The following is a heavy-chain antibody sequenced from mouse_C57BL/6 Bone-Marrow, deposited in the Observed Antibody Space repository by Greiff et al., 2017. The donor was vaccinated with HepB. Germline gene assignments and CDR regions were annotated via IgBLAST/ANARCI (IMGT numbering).Heavy chain of an antibody. V-gene: IGHV1-82*01. CDR3: ARKLGYFDV. CDR2: IYPGDGDT. D-gene: IGHD3-3*01. Sequence: SGPELVKPGASVKISCKASGYAFSSSWMNWVKQRPGKGLEWIGRIYPGDGDTKYNGKFKGKATLTADKSSSTAYMHLSSLTSEDSAVYFCARKLGYFDVWGTGTTVTVSS. CDR1: GYAFSSSW. J-gene: IGHJ1*03.